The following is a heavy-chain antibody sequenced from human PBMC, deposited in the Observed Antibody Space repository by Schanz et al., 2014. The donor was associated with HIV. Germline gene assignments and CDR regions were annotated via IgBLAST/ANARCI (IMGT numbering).Heavy chain of an antibody. CDR1: GYTFASYG. Sequence: VQLLQSGAEVKKPGASVKVSCKTSGYTFASYGITWVRQAPGQGLDWVGWISPYNGDRKYDQKFQARDTLTTDTSTNTAYMELRSLRSDDTAVYSCAKGQDWPGPQLDHWGHGSLVIVSS. V-gene: IGHV1-18*01. CDR3: AKGQDWPGPQLDH. D-gene: IGHD3-9*01. CDR2: ISPYNGDR. J-gene: IGHJ4*03.